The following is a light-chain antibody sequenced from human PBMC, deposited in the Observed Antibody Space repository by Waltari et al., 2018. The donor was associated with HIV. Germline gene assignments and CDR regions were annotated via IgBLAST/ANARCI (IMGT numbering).Light chain of an antibody. J-gene: IGKJ2*01. CDR3: QQSYSTPMYT. CDR2: AAS. Sequence: DIQMTQSPPSLSASVGDRVTITCRASQSISSYLNWYQQKPGKAPKLLIYAASSLQSGVPSRFSGSGSGTDFTLTISSLQPEDFATYYCQQSYSTPMYTFGQGTKLEIK. V-gene: IGKV1-39*01. CDR1: QSISSY.